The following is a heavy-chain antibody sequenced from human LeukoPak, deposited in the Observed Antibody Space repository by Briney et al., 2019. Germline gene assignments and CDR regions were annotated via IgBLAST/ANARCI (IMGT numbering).Heavy chain of an antibody. CDR1: GGSIRSRNYY. D-gene: IGHD3-22*01. Sequence: KASETLSLTCTVSGGSIRSRNYYWDWIRQPPGKGLEWIGNFYDSGSTYYNPSLKSRVTISGDTSKNQFSLKLSSVTAADTAVYYCARGGTMIVVAPFDYWGQGTLVTVSS. J-gene: IGHJ4*02. CDR2: FYDSGST. V-gene: IGHV4-39*07. CDR3: ARGGTMIVVAPFDY.